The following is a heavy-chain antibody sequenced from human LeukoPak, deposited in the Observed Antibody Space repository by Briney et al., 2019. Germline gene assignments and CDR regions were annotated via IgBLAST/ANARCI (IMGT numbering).Heavy chain of an antibody. V-gene: IGHV4-59*08. CDR3: ARGGAARNFDY. CDR1: GDSITTYY. J-gene: IGHJ4*02. D-gene: IGHD3-16*01. Sequence: SETLSLTCTVSGDSITTYYWSWIRQPPGKGLEYIGYIYYSGSTNYNPSLKSRVTISVDTSKNQFSLKLSSVTAADTAVYYCARGGAARNFDYWGQGTLVTVSS. CDR2: IYYSGST.